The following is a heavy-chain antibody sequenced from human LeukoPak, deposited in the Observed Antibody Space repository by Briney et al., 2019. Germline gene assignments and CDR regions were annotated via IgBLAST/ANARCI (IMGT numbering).Heavy chain of an antibody. Sequence: SVKVSCKASGGTFSSYAISWVRQAPGQGLEWMGGIIPIFGTANYAQTFQGKVTITTDESTSTAYMELSSLRSEDTAVYYCARDPIGGAVAGTTQNWGQGTLVTVSS. V-gene: IGHV1-69*05. J-gene: IGHJ4*02. D-gene: IGHD6-19*01. CDR3: ARDPIGGAVAGTTQN. CDR1: GGTFSSYA. CDR2: IIPIFGTA.